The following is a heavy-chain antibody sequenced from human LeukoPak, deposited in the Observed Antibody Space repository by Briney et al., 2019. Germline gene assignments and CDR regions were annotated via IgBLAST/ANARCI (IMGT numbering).Heavy chain of an antibody. CDR1: GYTFNDYY. J-gene: IGHJ4*02. D-gene: IGHD6-13*01. V-gene: IGHV1-2*02. CDR2: VNPKSGGT. CDR3: ARGILQQQLVAN. Sequence: ASVKVSCEASGYTFNDYYIHWMRQAPGLGLEWLGWVNPKSGGTKYAQKLQGRLTMTRETDTSTAYMELSGLRSGDTAIYYCARGILQQQLVANWGQGTLVTVSS.